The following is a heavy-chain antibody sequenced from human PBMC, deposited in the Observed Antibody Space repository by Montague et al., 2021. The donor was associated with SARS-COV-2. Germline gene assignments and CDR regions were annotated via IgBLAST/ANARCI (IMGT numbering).Heavy chain of an antibody. Sequence: SETLSLTCTVSFGSVKNYFWSWIRQPVGKGLEWIARIFVTGGTKYTPSLKSRVTMSLDTSKNQFSLKLRSVTAADTAIYYCAGACGSSFDFWGQGILVAVSS. J-gene: IGHJ4*02. D-gene: IGHD6-13*01. CDR2: IFVTGGT. CDR3: AGACGSSFDF. V-gene: IGHV4-4*07. CDR1: FGSVKNYF.